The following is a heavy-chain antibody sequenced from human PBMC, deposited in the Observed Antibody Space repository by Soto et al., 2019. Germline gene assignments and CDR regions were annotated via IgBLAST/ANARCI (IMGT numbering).Heavy chain of an antibody. CDR3: VKELLASTRHFDV. V-gene: IGHV3-74*01. Sequence: EVQLVESGGGLVQPGGSLRLSCAASGFTLSSYWMHWVRQGPGKGLVWVSRINSDGSTISYADSVRGRFAISRDNAKNTLYLQMNSLRDDDTAGYYCVKELLASTRHFDVWGQGTMVTVSS. J-gene: IGHJ3*01. CDR2: INSDGSTI. D-gene: IGHD3-3*01. CDR1: GFTLSSYW.